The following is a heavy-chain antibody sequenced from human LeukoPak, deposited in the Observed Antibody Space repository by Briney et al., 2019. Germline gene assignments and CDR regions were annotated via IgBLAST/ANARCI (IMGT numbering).Heavy chain of an antibody. J-gene: IGHJ6*03. V-gene: IGHV3-21*04. CDR1: GFTFSSYS. Sequence: GGSLRLSCAASGFTFSSYSMNWVRQAPGKGLEWVSSISSSSSYIYYADSVKGRFTISRDNAKNSLYLQMNSLRAEDMALYYCAKDKGRYYYYYMDVWGKGTTVTVSS. CDR3: AKDKGRYYYYYMDV. CDR2: ISSSSSYI.